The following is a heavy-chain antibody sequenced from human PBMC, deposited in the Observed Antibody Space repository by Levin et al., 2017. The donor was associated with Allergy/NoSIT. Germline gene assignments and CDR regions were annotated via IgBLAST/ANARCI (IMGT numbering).Heavy chain of an antibody. D-gene: IGHD1-14*01. Sequence: GASVKVSCKASGGTFSSYAISWVRQAPGQGLEWMGGIIPIFGTANYAQKFQGRVTITADESTSTAYMELSSLRSEDTAVYYCARDRKQIAGLNWFDPWGQGTLVTVSS. CDR2: IIPIFGTA. J-gene: IGHJ5*02. V-gene: IGHV1-69*13. CDR3: ARDRKQIAGLNWFDP. CDR1: GGTFSSYA.